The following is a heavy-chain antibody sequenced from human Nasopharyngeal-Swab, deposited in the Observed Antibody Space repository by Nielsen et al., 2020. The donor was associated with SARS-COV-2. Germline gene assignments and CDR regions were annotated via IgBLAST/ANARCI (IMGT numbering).Heavy chain of an antibody. V-gene: IGHV4-59*01. J-gene: IGHJ4*02. D-gene: IGHD3-3*01. CDR1: GGFINSYY. Sequence: SETLSLTCTAAGGFINSYYWSWIRQPPRRGLEWIGYIYYSGSTNYNPSLKSRVTISLDTSKNQFSLKLSSVTAADSAVYYCARGVGVDDFWSGRFDYWGQGTLVTVSS. CDR2: IYYSGST. CDR3: ARGVGVDDFWSGRFDY.